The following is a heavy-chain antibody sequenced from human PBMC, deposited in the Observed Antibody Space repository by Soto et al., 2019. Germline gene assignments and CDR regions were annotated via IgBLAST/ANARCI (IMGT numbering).Heavy chain of an antibody. D-gene: IGHD6-6*01. CDR2: IYYSGST. J-gene: IGHJ4*02. V-gene: IGHV4-30-4*01. Sequence: QVQLQESGPGLVKPSQTLSLTCTVSGGSISSGDYYWSWIRQPPGKGLEWIGYIYYSGSTYYNPSLTSRVTISVDTSKNQFSLKLSSVTAADTAVYYCARKSIAARPGVGFDYWGQGTLVTVSS. CDR3: ARKSIAARPGVGFDY. CDR1: GGSISSGDYY.